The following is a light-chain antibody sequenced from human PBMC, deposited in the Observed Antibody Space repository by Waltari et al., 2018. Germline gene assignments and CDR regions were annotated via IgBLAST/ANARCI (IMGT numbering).Light chain of an antibody. CDR1: RGHSSNV. V-gene: IGLV4-69*01. Sequence: QLVLTQSPSASASLGASVKLTCTLSRGHSSNVIAWLLQPPEKGPGYWMRVNSDGSHSKGEGIPDPCSGSSSATARYLTLSSHESEDEADYDCQTGGHGTWVFGGGTKLTVL. CDR2: VNSDGSH. J-gene: IGLJ3*02. CDR3: QTGGHGTWV.